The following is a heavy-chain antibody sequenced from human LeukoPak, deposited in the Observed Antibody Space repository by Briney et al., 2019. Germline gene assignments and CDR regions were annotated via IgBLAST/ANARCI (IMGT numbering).Heavy chain of an antibody. J-gene: IGHJ5*02. CDR2: IYTSGST. CDR3: ARDGWYRWFDP. CDR1: GGSISSGSYY. Sequence: SETLSLTCTVSGGSISSGSYYWSWIRQPAGKGLEWIGRIYTSGSTNYNPSLKGRVTISVDTSKNQFSLKLSSVTAADTAVYYCARDGWYRWFDPWGQGTLVTVSS. V-gene: IGHV4-61*02. D-gene: IGHD6-19*01.